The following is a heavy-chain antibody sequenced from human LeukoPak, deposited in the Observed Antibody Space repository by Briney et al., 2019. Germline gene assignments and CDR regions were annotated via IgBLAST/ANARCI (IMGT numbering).Heavy chain of an antibody. D-gene: IGHD2-21*02. CDR1: RFTFSTSE. CDR3: ARDPRGDLLY. V-gene: IGHV3-48*03. Sequence: GGSLRLSCAASRFTFSTSEMNWVRQAPGKGLEWVSSIGSRGSPLYYADSVKGRFTTSRDNAKNSLYLQMNSLRAEDTAVYYCARDPRGDLLYWGQGTLVTVSS. J-gene: IGHJ4*02. CDR2: IGSRGSPL.